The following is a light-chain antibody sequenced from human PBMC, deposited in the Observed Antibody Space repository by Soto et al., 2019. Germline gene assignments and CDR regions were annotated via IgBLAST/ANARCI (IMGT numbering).Light chain of an antibody. CDR1: QSISTY. CDR3: QQRSNWPLFT. Sequence: EVVLTQSPATLSLSPGERATLSCTASQSISTYLTWYQHKPGQAPRLLIYDASRRAPGIPARFSGSGSGTDFTLTISSLEPEDFAVYYCQQRSNWPLFTFGPGTKVDIK. V-gene: IGKV3-11*01. CDR2: DAS. J-gene: IGKJ3*01.